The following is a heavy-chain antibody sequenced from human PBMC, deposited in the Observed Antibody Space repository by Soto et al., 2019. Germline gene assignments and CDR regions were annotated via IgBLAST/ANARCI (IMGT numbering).Heavy chain of an antibody. J-gene: IGHJ4*02. V-gene: IGHV4-39*01. CDR2: IYYSGST. CDR3: ARVPDY. Sequence: SETLSLTCTVSGCSISRGGYYWGWIRQPPGRGLEWIGSIYYSGSTYYNPSLKSRVTISVDTSKNQFSLKLSSVTAADTAVYYCARVPDYWGQGILVTVSS. CDR1: GCSISRGGYY. D-gene: IGHD2-2*01.